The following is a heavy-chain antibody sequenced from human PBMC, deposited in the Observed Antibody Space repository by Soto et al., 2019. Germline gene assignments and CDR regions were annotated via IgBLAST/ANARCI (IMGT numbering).Heavy chain of an antibody. D-gene: IGHD3-10*01. CDR3: ARVFGFGGMDV. J-gene: IGHJ6*02. CDR2: INHSGST. V-gene: IGHV4-34*09. CDR1: GGSFSGYY. Sequence: SETLSLTCAVYGGSFSGYYWSWIRQHPGKGLEWIGEINHSGSTNYNPSLKSRVTISVDTSKNQFSLKLSSVTAADTAVYYCARVFGFGGMDVWGQGTTVTVSS.